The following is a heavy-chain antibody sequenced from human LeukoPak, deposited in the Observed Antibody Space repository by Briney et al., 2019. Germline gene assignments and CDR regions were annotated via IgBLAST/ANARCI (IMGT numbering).Heavy chain of an antibody. Sequence: SETLSLTCTVSGGSISSYYWSWIRQPPGKGLEWIGYIYYSGSTNYNPSLKSRVTISVDTSKNQFSLKLSSVTAADTAVYYCARVGYYYDSCGYYRYNWFDPWGQGTLVTVSS. CDR1: GGSISSYY. CDR3: ARVGYYYDSCGYYRYNWFDP. D-gene: IGHD3-22*01. J-gene: IGHJ5*02. V-gene: IGHV4-59*01. CDR2: IYYSGST.